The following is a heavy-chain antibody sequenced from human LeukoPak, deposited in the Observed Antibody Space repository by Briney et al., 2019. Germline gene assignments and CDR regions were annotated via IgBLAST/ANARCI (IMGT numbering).Heavy chain of an antibody. CDR2: INSDGSST. Sequence: GGSLRLSCAASGFTFSSYWMHWVRQAPGKGLVWVSRINSDGSSTSYADSVKGRFTISRDNAKNTLYLQMNSLRAEDTALYHCARDLPQVGFWSGYYPYYFDYWGQGTLVTVSS. V-gene: IGHV3-74*01. J-gene: IGHJ4*02. D-gene: IGHD3-3*01. CDR1: GFTFSSYW. CDR3: ARDLPQVGFWSGYYPYYFDY.